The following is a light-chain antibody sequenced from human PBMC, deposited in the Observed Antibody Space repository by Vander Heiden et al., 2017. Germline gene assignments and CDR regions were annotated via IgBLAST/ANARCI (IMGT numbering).Light chain of an antibody. CDR3: LQDYSYPRT. CDR1: QGIRND. Sequence: AIQMTQSPSSQSASVGDRVIITCRASQGIRNDLGWYQQRPGKAPKLLIYAASSLQTGVPLRFSGSGSGTDFTLTISSLQPEDFATYYCLQDYSYPRTFGQGTKVEIK. V-gene: IGKV1-6*01. J-gene: IGKJ1*01. CDR2: AAS.